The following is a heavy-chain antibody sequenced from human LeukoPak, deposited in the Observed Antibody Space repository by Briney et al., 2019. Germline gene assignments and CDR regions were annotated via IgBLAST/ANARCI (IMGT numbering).Heavy chain of an antibody. CDR1: GFTFSSYE. J-gene: IGHJ5*02. D-gene: IGHD6-13*01. CDR2: ISSSGSTI. Sequence: GGSLRLSCAASGFTFSSYEMNWVRQAPGKGLEWVSYISSSGSTIYYADSVKGRFTISRDNAKNSLYLQMNSLRAEDTAVYYCARVIAAADNQPGRGFDPWGQGTLVTVSS. V-gene: IGHV3-48*03. CDR3: ARVIAAADNQPGRGFDP.